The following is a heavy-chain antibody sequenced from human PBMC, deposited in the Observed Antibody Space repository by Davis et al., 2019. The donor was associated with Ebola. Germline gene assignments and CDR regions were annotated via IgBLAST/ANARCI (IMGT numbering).Heavy chain of an antibody. D-gene: IGHD6-13*01. CDR3: ARIAAAEGSPDV. Sequence: GGSLRLSCAASGFPFSSYTMNWVRQAPGKGLEWVSSISSVGSYIFYADSAKGRFTISRDNAKNSLYLQMNSLRAEDTAVYYCARIAAAEGSPDVWGQGTTVTVSS. CDR2: ISSVGSYI. V-gene: IGHV3-21*06. J-gene: IGHJ6*02. CDR1: GFPFSSYT.